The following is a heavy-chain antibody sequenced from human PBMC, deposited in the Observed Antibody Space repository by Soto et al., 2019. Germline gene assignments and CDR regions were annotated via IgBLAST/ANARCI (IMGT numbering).Heavy chain of an antibody. V-gene: IGHV4-59*01. Sequence: SETLSLTWTVSGGSISSYYWSWIRQPPGKGLEWIGYIYYSGSTNYNPSLKSRVTISVDTSKNQFSLKLSSVTAADTAVYYCARGYSSGWSPPYYFDYWGQGTLVTVSS. CDR2: IYYSGST. CDR3: ARGYSSGWSPPYYFDY. J-gene: IGHJ4*02. CDR1: GGSISSYY. D-gene: IGHD6-19*01.